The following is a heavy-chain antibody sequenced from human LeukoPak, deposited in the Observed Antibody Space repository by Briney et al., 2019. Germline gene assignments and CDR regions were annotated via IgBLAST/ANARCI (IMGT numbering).Heavy chain of an antibody. V-gene: IGHV3-48*02. D-gene: IGHD3-10*01. CDR1: GFTFSSYS. CDR3: AREALYYYGSGSYYN. J-gene: IGHJ4*02. CDR2: ISSSSSTI. Sequence: GGSLRLSCVASGFTFSSYSMNWVRQAPGKGLEWVSYISSSSSTIYYADSVKGRFTISRDNAKNSLYLQMNSLRDEDTAVYYCAREALYYYGSGSYYNWGQGTLVTVSS.